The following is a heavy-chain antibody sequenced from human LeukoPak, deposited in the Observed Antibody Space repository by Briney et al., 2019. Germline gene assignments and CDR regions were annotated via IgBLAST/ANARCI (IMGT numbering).Heavy chain of an antibody. D-gene: IGHD3-16*02. J-gene: IGHJ4*02. V-gene: IGHV3-23*01. Sequence: PGGSLRLSCAASGFTFSSYDMTWVRQAPGKGLEWVSAISGSGGSTYYADSVKGRFTISRDNSKNTLYLQMNSLRAEDTAVYYCAKCPYYDYVWGSYRYTAGDYWVQGTLVTVSS. CDR1: GFTFSSYD. CDR3: AKCPYYDYVWGSYRYTAGDY. CDR2: ISGSGGST.